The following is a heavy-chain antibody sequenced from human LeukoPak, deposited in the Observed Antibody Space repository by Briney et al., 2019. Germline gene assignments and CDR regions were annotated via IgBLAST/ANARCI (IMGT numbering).Heavy chain of an antibody. Sequence: GGSLRLSCAASGFTFSNYWMSWVRQAPGKGLEWVANIKQDESERYCVDSVKGRFTISRDNAKNSLYLQMNSLRAEDTAVYYCARDKIVGATFLDYWGQGTLVTVSS. D-gene: IGHD1-26*01. V-gene: IGHV3-7*01. CDR1: GFTFSNYW. CDR3: ARDKIVGATFLDY. CDR2: IKQDESER. J-gene: IGHJ4*02.